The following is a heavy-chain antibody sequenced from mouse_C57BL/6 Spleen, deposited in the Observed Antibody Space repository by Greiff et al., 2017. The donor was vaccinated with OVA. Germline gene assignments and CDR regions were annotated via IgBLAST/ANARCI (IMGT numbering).Heavy chain of an antibody. Sequence: EVKLQESGGGLVKPGGSLKLSCAASGFTFSDYGMHWVRQAPEKGLEWVAYISSGSSTIYYADTVKGRFTISRDNAKNTLFLQMTRKRSEDTAMYYCARLGRDYAMDYWGQGTSVTVSS. J-gene: IGHJ4*01. D-gene: IGHD3-3*01. CDR1: GFTFSDYG. V-gene: IGHV5-17*01. CDR3: ARLGRDYAMDY. CDR2: ISSGSSTI.